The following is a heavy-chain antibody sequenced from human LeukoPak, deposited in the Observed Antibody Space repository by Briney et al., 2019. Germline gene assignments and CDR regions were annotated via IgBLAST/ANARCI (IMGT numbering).Heavy chain of an antibody. Sequence: SETLSLTCTVSGGSISSYYWSWIRQPPGKGLEWIGYIYYSGSTNYNPSLKSRVTISVDTSKNQFSLKLSSVTAADTAVYYCARSTAILLWFGDPINWFDPWGRGTLVTVSS. D-gene: IGHD3-10*01. CDR2: IYYSGST. V-gene: IGHV4-59*01. CDR1: GGSISSYY. CDR3: ARSTAILLWFGDPINWFDP. J-gene: IGHJ5*02.